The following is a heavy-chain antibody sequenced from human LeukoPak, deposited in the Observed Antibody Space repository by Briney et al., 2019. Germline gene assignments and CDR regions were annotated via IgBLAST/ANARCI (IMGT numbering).Heavy chain of an antibody. V-gene: IGHV1-18*01. D-gene: IGHD6-19*01. J-gene: IGHJ3*02. CDR3: ARPGIAVAGTVLSGAFDI. CDR1: GYTFTSYG. Sequence: ASVKVSCKASGYTFTSYGISWVRQAPGQGLEWMGWISAYNGNTNYAQKLQGRVTMTTDTSTSTAYMELRSLRSDDTAVYYCARPGIAVAGTVLSGAFDIRGQGTMVTVSS. CDR2: ISAYNGNT.